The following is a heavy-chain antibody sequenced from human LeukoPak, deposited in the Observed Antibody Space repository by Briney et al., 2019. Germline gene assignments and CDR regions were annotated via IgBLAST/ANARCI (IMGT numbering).Heavy chain of an antibody. D-gene: IGHD6-19*01. V-gene: IGHV3-21*01. CDR2: ISSSSYI. CDR1: GFTFSSYS. CDR3: ARDYSSGWYTDY. J-gene: IGHJ4*02. Sequence: GRSLRLSCAASGFTFSSYSMNWVRQAPGKGLEWVSSISSSSYIYYADSVKGRFTISRDNAKNSLYLQMNSLRAEDTAVYYCARDYSSGWYTDYWGQGTLVTVSS.